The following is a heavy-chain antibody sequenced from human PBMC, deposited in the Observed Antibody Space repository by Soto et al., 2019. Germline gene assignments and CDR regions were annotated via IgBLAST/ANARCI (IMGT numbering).Heavy chain of an antibody. CDR3: ARAMVRGKNYYGMDV. J-gene: IGHJ6*02. CDR1: GYSFTSYW. D-gene: IGHD3-10*01. CDR2: IYPGDSDT. V-gene: IGHV5-51*01. Sequence: GESLKISCQGSGYSFTSYWIGWVRQMPGKGLECMGIIYPGDSDTRYSPSFQGQVTISADKSISTAYLQWSSLKASDTAMYYCARAMVRGKNYYGMDVWGQGTTVTVSS.